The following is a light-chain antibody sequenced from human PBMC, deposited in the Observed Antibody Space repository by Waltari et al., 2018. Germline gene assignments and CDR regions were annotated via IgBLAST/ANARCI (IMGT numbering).Light chain of an antibody. CDR2: AAS. CDR1: QAIGNY. J-gene: IGKJ2*01. CDR3: QKYICDPVYT. V-gene: IGKV1-27*01. Sequence: DIQLTQSPSSLSASLGDRVSISCRASQAIGNYLAWYQQRPGEVPRLLIFAASTLQSGVSSRFSASGSGTDFTLTISSLQSEDVGTYYCQKYICDPVYTFGQGSNL.